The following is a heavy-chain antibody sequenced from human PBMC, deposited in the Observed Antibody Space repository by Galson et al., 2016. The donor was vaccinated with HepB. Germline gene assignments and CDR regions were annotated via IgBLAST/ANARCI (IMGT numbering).Heavy chain of an antibody. CDR1: GFSFRIFG. Sequence: SLRLSCAASGFSFRIFGIHWVRQPPGQGLEWVAASWYDESKEISAGFQGPFTFSRDNSKDTVNLKMNNLRPEDTALYLCAGAGAGTPRHYYGLDVCGPGTTVFVSS. J-gene: IGHJ6*02. D-gene: IGHD1-14*01. CDR3: AGAGAGTPRHYYGLDV. V-gene: IGHV3-33*03. CDR2: SWYDESKE.